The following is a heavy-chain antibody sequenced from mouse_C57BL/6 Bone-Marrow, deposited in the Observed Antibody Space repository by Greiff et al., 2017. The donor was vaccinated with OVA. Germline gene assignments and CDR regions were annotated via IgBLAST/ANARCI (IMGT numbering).Heavy chain of an antibody. CDR2: IYPGSGST. CDR3: ARSGDPYYFDY. V-gene: IGHV1-55*01. D-gene: IGHD3-2*02. CDR1: GYTFTSYW. Sequence: QVHVKQSGAELVKPGASVKMSCKASGYTFTSYWITWVKQRPGQGLEWIGDIYPGSGSTNYNEKFKSKATLTVDTSSSTAYMQLISLTSEDSAVYYCARSGDPYYFDYWGQGTTLTVSS. J-gene: IGHJ2*01.